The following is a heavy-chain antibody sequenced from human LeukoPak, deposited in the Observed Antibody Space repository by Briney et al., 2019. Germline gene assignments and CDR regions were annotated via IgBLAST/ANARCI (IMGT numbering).Heavy chain of an antibody. D-gene: IGHD3-22*01. Sequence: GGSLRLSCAASGFTFSSYSMNWVRQAPGKGLEWVSSISSSSSYIYYADSVKGRFTISRVNAKNSLYLQMNSLRAEDTAVYYCARAHHYYDSSGYYRFDYWGQGTLVTVSS. J-gene: IGHJ4*02. CDR3: ARAHHYYDSSGYYRFDY. CDR2: ISSSSSYI. CDR1: GFTFSSYS. V-gene: IGHV3-21*01.